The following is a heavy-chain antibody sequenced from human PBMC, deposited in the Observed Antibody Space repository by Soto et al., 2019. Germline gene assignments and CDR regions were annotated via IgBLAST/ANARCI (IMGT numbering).Heavy chain of an antibody. D-gene: IGHD6-13*01. CDR2: IYYSGST. Sequence: SETLSLTCTVSGGSISSGGYYWSWIRQHPGKGLEWIGYIYYSGSTYYNPSLKSRVTISVDTSKNQFSLKLSPVTAADTAVYYCARDARIAAAGSYYYGMDVWGQGTTVTVSS. J-gene: IGHJ6*02. V-gene: IGHV4-31*03. CDR1: GGSISSGGYY. CDR3: ARDARIAAAGSYYYGMDV.